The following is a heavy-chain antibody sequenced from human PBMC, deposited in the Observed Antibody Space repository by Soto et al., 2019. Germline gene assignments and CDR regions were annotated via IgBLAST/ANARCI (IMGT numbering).Heavy chain of an antibody. J-gene: IGHJ6*02. D-gene: IGHD3-3*01. CDR2: ISYDGSNK. V-gene: IGHV3-30-3*01. CDR1: GFTFISYA. Sequence: GGSLRLSCAASGFTFISYAMHWVRQAPGKGLEWVAVISYDGSNKYYADSVKGRFTISRDNSKNTLYLQMNSLRAEDTAVYYCARDLANSAQLRFLEWLSPPYYYYYGMDVWGQGTTVTVSS. CDR3: ARDLANSAQLRFLEWLSPPYYYYYGMDV.